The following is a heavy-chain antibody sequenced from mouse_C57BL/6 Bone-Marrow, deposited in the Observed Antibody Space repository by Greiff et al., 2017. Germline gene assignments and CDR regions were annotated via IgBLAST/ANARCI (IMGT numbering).Heavy chain of an antibody. CDR1: GSTFTSYW. J-gene: IGHJ4*01. V-gene: IGHV1-55*01. CDR3: AREGTVVPRYYAMDY. Sequence: VQLQQPGAALVKPGASVKMSCKASGSTFTSYWITWVKQRPGQGLEWIGAIYPGSGSTNYNEKFKSKATLTVDTSSSTAYMQLSSLTSEDSAVYYCAREGTVVPRYYAMDYWGQGTSVTVSS. D-gene: IGHD1-1*01. CDR2: IYPGSGST.